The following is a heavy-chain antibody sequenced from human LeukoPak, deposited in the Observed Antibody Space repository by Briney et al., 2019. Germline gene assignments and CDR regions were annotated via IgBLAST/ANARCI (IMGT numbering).Heavy chain of an antibody. CDR1: GFTFSRYA. Sequence: GGSLRLSCAASGFTFSRYAVHWVRQAPGKGLEWVAVISYDGSNKHYADSVKGRVTISRDNSKNTLYLQMNSLRIEDTAVYYCARDLAGLVVVPAEGPVGCYGMDVWGQGTTVTVSS. CDR2: ISYDGSNK. D-gene: IGHD2-15*01. J-gene: IGHJ6*02. V-gene: IGHV3-30-3*01. CDR3: ARDLAGLVVVPAEGPVGCYGMDV.